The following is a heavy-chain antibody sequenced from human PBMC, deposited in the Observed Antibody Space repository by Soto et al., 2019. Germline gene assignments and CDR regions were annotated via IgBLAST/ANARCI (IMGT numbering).Heavy chain of an antibody. Sequence: QVQLQESGPGLVKPSQTLSLTCTVSGGSINSAGYYWSWLPQLPGQGLEWIGNVYYSGSANYNPSLKSRVTISIDTSKNNFSLSLSSMTAADTALYYCARVQTIFGIITVFGFWGQGTLVTVSS. CDR2: VYYSGSA. D-gene: IGHD3-3*01. J-gene: IGHJ4*02. CDR3: ARVQTIFGIITVFGF. CDR1: GGSINSAGYY. V-gene: IGHV4-31*03.